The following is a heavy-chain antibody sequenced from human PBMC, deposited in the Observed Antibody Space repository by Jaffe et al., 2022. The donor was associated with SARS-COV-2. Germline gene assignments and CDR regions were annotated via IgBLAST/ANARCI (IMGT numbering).Heavy chain of an antibody. CDR3: ARAPMYCSGGDCYSWDL. CDR1: GFTFSDHD. Sequence: EVQLVESGGGLIQPGGSLRLSCAASGFTFSDHDMHWVRQVSGKGLEWVSILSSIGDIHYAASVKGRFTISRDNDRNSLYLQMSNMRAGDTAVYYCARAPMYCSGGDCYSWDLWGQGTLVTVSS. J-gene: IGHJ5*02. CDR2: LSSIGDI. V-gene: IGHV3-13*01. D-gene: IGHD2-21*02.